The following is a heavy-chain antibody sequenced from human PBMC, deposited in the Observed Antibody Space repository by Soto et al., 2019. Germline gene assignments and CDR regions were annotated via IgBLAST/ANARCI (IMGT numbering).Heavy chain of an antibody. CDR2: MSYDGSN. Sequence: QVQLVESGGGVVQPGRSLRLSCAASGFTFSSYGMHWVRQAPGKGLEWVAVMSYDGSNNYADSVKGRFTISRDNSQNMLYLQMNSLRAEDTAVYYGARTNIVLVPSGLDYWGQGTLVTVSS. CDR1: GFTFSSYG. CDR3: ARTNIVLVPSGLDY. J-gene: IGHJ4*02. V-gene: IGHV3-30*03. D-gene: IGHD2-2*01.